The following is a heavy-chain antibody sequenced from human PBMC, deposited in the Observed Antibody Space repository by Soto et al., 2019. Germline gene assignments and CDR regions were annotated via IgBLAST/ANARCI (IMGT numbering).Heavy chain of an antibody. CDR2: IYYSGST. Sequence: SSETLSLTCTVSGGSISSGDYYWSWIRQPPGKGLEWIGYIYYSGSTYYNPSLKSRVTISVDTSKNQLSLKLSSVTAADTAVHYCARVFSSGWYQVGDYWGQGTLVTVSS. D-gene: IGHD6-19*01. V-gene: IGHV4-30-4*01. CDR3: ARVFSSGWYQVGDY. J-gene: IGHJ4*02. CDR1: GGSISSGDYY.